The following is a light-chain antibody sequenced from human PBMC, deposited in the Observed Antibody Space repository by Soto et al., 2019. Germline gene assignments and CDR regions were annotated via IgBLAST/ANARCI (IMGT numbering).Light chain of an antibody. CDR2: GAS. CDR1: QSVSSNY. V-gene: IGKV3-20*01. Sequence: EIVLTQSPGPLSFSPGERATLSCRASQSVSSNYLAWYQQKPGQAPRLLIYGASNRATGIPERFSGSGSGTDFTLTISSLEPEDFAVYYCQQYGTSPITFGRGTRLEIK. J-gene: IGKJ5*01. CDR3: QQYGTSPIT.